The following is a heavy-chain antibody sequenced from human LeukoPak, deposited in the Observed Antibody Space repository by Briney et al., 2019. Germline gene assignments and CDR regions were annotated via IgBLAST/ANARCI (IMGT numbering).Heavy chain of an antibody. CDR1: GFTFSSYA. V-gene: IGHV3-30*04. D-gene: IGHD3/OR15-3a*01. CDR3: AKRGVVIRVILVGFHKEAYYFES. J-gene: IGHJ4*02. Sequence: GGSLRLSCAASGFTFSSYAMHWVRQAPGKGLEWVAVISYDGSNKYYADSVKGRFTISRDDPKNTLYLQMNSLTAEDTAVYFCAKRGVVIRVILVGFHKEAYYFESWGQGALVTVSS. CDR2: ISYDGSNK.